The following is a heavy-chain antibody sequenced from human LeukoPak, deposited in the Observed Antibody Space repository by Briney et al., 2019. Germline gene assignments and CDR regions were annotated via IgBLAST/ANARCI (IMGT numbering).Heavy chain of an antibody. J-gene: IGHJ6*03. CDR1: GGTFSSYA. D-gene: IGHD5-18*01. Sequence: SVKVSCKASGGTFSSYAISWVRQAPGQGLEWMGGIIPIFGTANYAQKFQGRVTITTDESTSTAYMELSSLRSEDTAVYYYARGTAMVYYYYMDVWGKGTTVTVSS. V-gene: IGHV1-69*05. CDR2: IIPIFGTA. CDR3: ARGTAMVYYYYMDV.